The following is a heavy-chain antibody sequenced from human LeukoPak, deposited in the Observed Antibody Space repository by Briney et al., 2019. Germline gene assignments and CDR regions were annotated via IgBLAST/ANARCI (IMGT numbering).Heavy chain of an antibody. CDR2: IYNSGSA. Sequence: SETLSLTCTVSGDSISSSSYYWGWIRQPPGKGLEWIGSIYNSGSAYYSPSFKSRVTFSVDTSKNQFSLKLSSVSAADTAVYYCARHRMVYASYYFDYWGQGTLVTVSS. J-gene: IGHJ4*02. CDR1: GDSISSSSYY. D-gene: IGHD2-8*01. CDR3: ARHRMVYASYYFDY. V-gene: IGHV4-39*01.